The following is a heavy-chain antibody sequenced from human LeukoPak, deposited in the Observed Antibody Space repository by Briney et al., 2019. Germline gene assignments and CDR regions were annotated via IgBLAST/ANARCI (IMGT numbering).Heavy chain of an antibody. J-gene: IGHJ4*02. CDR3: AKGDIVVVPAASEDY. Sequence: GGSLRLSCAASGFTFSSYAMSWVRQAPGKGLDWVSAISGSGGSTYYADSVKGRFTISRDNSKNTLYLQMNSLRAEDTAVYYCAKGDIVVVPAASEDYWGQGTLVTVSS. V-gene: IGHV3-23*01. CDR1: GFTFSSYA. D-gene: IGHD2-2*01. CDR2: ISGSGGST.